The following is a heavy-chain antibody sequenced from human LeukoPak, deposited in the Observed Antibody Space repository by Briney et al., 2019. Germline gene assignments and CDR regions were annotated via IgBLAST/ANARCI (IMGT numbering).Heavy chain of an antibody. D-gene: IGHD2-21*01. Sequence: GASVKVSCKASGGTFSSYAISWVRQAPGQGLEWMGGIIPIFGTANYAQKFQGRVTITADESTNTAHMELSSLRSEDTAVYYCARGGARVNFYYYMDVWGKGTTVTISS. V-gene: IGHV1-69*13. CDR1: GGTFSSYA. CDR3: ARGGARVNFYYYMDV. CDR2: IIPIFGTA. J-gene: IGHJ6*03.